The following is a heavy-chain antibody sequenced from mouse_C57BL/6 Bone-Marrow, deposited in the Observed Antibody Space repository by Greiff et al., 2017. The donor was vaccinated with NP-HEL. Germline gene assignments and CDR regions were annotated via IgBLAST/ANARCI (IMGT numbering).Heavy chain of an antibody. Sequence: SLPGLVAPSQSLSITCTVSGFSLTSYCVSWVRQPPGKGLSWLGVLFFCGSTNYHSALISRPIISKYNSKSQVFLKLNSLQTDDTATYYCANSITTFFDYWGQGTTLTVSS. CDR3: ANSITTFFDY. D-gene: IGHD1-1*01. J-gene: IGHJ2*01. CDR2: LFFCGST. V-gene: IGHV2-3*01. CDR1: GFSLTSYC.